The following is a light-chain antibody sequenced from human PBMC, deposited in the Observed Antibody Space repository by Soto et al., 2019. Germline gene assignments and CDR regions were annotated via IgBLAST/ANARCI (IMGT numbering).Light chain of an antibody. CDR2: SAS. J-gene: IGKJ1*01. CDR3: QQYHSYSWT. Sequence: QRPGKVPNLLIYSASNLQSGVLSRLCRSGYATDFTLAISSLQPEDVATYYCQQYHSYSWTFGQGNKVDIK. V-gene: IGKV1-27*01.